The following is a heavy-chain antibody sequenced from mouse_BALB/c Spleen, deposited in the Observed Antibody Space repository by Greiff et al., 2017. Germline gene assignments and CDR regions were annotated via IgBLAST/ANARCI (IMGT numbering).Heavy chain of an antibody. D-gene: IGHD3-1*01. CDR2: IDPETGGT. J-gene: IGHJ2*01. CDR1: GYTFTDYE. Sequence: VQLQQSGAELVRPGASVTLSCKASGYTFTDYEMHWVKQTPVHGLEWIGAIDPETGGTAYNQKFKGKATLTADKSSSTAYMELRSLTSEDSAVYYCTRDWANFDYWGQGTTLTVSS. V-gene: IGHV1-15*01. CDR3: TRDWANFDY.